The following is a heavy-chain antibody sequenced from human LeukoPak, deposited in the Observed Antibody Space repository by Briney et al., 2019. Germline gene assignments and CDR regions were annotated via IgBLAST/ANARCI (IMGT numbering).Heavy chain of an antibody. J-gene: IGHJ6*03. V-gene: IGHV4-38-2*02. CDR2: IYHSGST. Sequence: PSETLSLTCTVSGYSISSGYYWGWIRQPPGKGLEWIGSIYHSGSTYYNPSLKSRVTISVDTSKNQFSLKLSSVTAADTAVYYCARVGSGVTNPYYYYYYMDVWGKGTTVTVSS. CDR3: ARVGSGVTNPYYYYYYMDV. D-gene: IGHD4-17*01. CDR1: GYSISSGYY.